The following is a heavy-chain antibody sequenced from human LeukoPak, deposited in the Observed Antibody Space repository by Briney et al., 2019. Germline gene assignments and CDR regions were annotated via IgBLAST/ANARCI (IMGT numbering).Heavy chain of an antibody. Sequence: PGESLKISCKGSGYSFMSYWIGWVRQMPGKGLEWMGIIYPGDSDTRYSPSFQGQVTISADKSISTAYLQWGSLKASDTATYYCARPALYCSSTVCPPYMDVWGKGTTVTVSS. CDR1: GYSFMSYW. CDR3: ARPALYCSSTVCPPYMDV. CDR2: IYPGDSDT. J-gene: IGHJ6*03. D-gene: IGHD2-2*01. V-gene: IGHV5-51*01.